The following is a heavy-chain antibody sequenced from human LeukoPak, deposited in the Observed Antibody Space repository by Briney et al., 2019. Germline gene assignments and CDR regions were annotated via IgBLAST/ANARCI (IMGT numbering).Heavy chain of an antibody. J-gene: IGHJ4*02. CDR2: ISGSGGST. V-gene: IGHV3-23*01. D-gene: IGHD3-22*01. Sequence: GGSLRLSCAASGFTFSSYAMSWVRQAPGKGLEWVSAISGSGGSTYYADSVKGRFTISRDNSMNTLYLQMNSLRAEDTAVYYCAKDLRRSIYDSSGYYSWGQGTLVTVSS. CDR1: GFTFSSYA. CDR3: AKDLRRSIYDSSGYYS.